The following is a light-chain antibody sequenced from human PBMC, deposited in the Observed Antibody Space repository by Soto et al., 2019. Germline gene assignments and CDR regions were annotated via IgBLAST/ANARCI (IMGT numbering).Light chain of an antibody. CDR3: QQRSNWQIT. V-gene: IGKV3-11*01. CDR1: QSVSTY. Sequence: LTPSPATLSLSPWESATLSCRASQSVSTYLAWYQQKPGQAPRLLIYDASNRVTGIPARFRGSGSGTDFTLTISSLEPDDFAVYYCQQRSNWQITFGQGTRLEIK. J-gene: IGKJ5*01. CDR2: DAS.